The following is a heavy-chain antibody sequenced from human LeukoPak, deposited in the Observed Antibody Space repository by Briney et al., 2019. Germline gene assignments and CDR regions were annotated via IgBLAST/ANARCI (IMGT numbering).Heavy chain of an antibody. CDR3: AKDRIPTVTTEYGVDV. CDR1: GFTFSSYG. D-gene: IGHD4-17*01. CDR2: ISYDGSNK. J-gene: IGHJ4*02. V-gene: IGHV3-30*18. Sequence: GRSLRLSCAASGFTFSSYGMHWVRQAPGKGLEWVAVISYDGSNKYYADSVKGRFTISRDNSKNTLYLQMNSLRAEDTAVYYCAKDRIPTVTTEYGVDVWGQGTLVTVSS.